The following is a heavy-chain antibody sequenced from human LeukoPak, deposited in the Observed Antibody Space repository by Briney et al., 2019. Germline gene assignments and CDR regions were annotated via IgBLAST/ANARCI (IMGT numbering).Heavy chain of an antibody. J-gene: IGHJ2*01. CDR2: ISSSSSTI. V-gene: IGHV3-48*04. Sequence: GGSLRLSCAASGFTFSSCSMNWVRQAPGKGLEWVSYISSSSSTIYYADSVKGRFTISRDNAKNSLYLQMNSLRAEETAVYYCARDAYCSTTSCKEYFDLWGRGTLVTVSS. CDR1: GFTFSSCS. CDR3: ARDAYCSTTSCKEYFDL. D-gene: IGHD2-2*01.